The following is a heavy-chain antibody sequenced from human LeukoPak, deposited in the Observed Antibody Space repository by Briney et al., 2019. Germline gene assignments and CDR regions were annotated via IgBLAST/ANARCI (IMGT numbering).Heavy chain of an antibody. CDR3: AGGSIEATARYYGMDV. CDR2: INPSGGST. V-gene: IGHV1-46*01. J-gene: IGHJ6*02. CDR1: GYTFTSHY. Sequence: ASVKVSCKASGYTFTSHYMHWVRQAPGQGLEWMGIINPSGGSTSYAQKFQGRVTMTRDTSTSTVYMELSSLRSEDTAVYYCAGGSIEATARYYGMDVWGQGTTVTVSS. D-gene: IGHD5-12*01.